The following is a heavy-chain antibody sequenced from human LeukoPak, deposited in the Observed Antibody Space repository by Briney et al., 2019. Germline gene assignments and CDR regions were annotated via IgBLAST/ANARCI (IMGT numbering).Heavy chain of an antibody. CDR2: INSDGIST. Sequence: PGGSLRLSCADSGFTFSSYAMRWVRQAPGKGLVWVSRINSDGISTYYADSVKGRFTISRDNSKNTLYLQMNSLRAEDTAVYYCAKDFSGGNEAREQFDYWGQGTLVTVSS. CDR1: GFTFSSYA. D-gene: IGHD4-23*01. V-gene: IGHV3-23*01. CDR3: AKDFSGGNEAREQFDY. J-gene: IGHJ4*02.